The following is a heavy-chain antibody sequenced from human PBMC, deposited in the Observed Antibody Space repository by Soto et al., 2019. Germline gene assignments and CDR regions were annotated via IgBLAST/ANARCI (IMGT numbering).Heavy chain of an antibody. J-gene: IGHJ6*02. D-gene: IGHD3-10*01. CDR3: ARDWLGYGMDV. CDR2: ISYDGSNK. Sequence: QVQLVESGGGVVQPGRSLRLSCAASGFTFSSYAMHWVRQAPGKGLEWVAVISYDGSNKYYADSVKGRFTISRDNTKNTLYLQMNSLRAEDTAVYYCARDWLGYGMDVWGQGTTVTVSS. V-gene: IGHV3-30-3*01. CDR1: GFTFSSYA.